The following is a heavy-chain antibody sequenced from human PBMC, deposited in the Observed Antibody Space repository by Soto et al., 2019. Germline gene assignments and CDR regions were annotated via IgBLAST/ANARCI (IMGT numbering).Heavy chain of an antibody. D-gene: IGHD1-1*01. CDR2: VRGGSGVT. J-gene: IGHJ4*02. Sequence: EVQLLESGGGLVQPGGSLRLSCAVSGFSFSTYGVTWVRQAPGQGLVWVCGVRGGSGVTHYADSVKGRFTITGDDSKNTVYLQMHSLRVEDTAVYYCAKWNGYGDFWGQGTLVTVSS. CDR3: AKWNGYGDF. V-gene: IGHV3-23*01. CDR1: GFSFSTYG.